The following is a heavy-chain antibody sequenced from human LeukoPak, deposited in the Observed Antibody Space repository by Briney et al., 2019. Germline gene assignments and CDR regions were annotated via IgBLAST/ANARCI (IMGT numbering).Heavy chain of an antibody. V-gene: IGHV4-59*11. CDR3: ARVEWGSSNWYSDY. J-gene: IGHJ4*02. CDR2: IYSSGST. D-gene: IGHD6-13*01. CDR1: GGSISSHF. Sequence: PPQTLSLTCTVSGGSISSHFWSWIRQPPGKGLEWIGYIYSSGSTNYNPSLESRVTISIDTSKNHFSLNLNSVTAADTAVYYCARVEWGSSNWYSDYWGQGTLVTVSS.